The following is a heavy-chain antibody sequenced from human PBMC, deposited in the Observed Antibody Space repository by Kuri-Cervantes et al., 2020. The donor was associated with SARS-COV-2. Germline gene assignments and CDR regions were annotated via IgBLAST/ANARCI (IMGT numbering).Heavy chain of an antibody. CDR2: IKQDGSEK. CDR3: ASNGWGFRNPGGVSGFDY. Sequence: GESLKISCETSGFTFNAYWMTWVRQAPGRGLEGVANIKQDGSEKWYVDSVKGRFTISRDNAKNSLYLQMNSLRAEDTAVYYCASNGWGFRNPGGVSGFDYWGQGTLVTVSS. CDR1: GFTFNAYW. J-gene: IGHJ4*02. D-gene: IGHD3-16*01. V-gene: IGHV3-7*01.